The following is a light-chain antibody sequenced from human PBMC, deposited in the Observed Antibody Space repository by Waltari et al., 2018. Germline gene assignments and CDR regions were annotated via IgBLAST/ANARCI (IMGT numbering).Light chain of an antibody. V-gene: IGKV1-5*03. Sequence: DIQMTPSPSTLSASVGDRVTITCRASQSMSNWLAWYQQKPGKAPKLLIYKASTLESGVPSRFSGSGSGTEFTLTISSLQPDDFATYYCQQYNSYSLLTFGGGTKVEIK. CDR3: QQYNSYSLLT. CDR1: QSMSNW. J-gene: IGKJ4*01. CDR2: KAS.